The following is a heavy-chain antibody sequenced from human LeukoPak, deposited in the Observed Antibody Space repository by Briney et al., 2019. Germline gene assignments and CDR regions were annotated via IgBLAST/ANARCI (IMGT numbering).Heavy chain of an antibody. Sequence: KPSETLSLTCTVSGGSISSYYWSWIRQPPGKGLEWIGYIYYSGSTNYNPSLKSRVTISVDTSKNQFSLKLSSVTAADTAVYYCARDLLYYYGSGTEKGDYYYYGMDVWGQGTTVTVSS. CDR2: IYYSGST. CDR3: ARDLLYYYGSGTEKGDYYYYGMDV. CDR1: GGSISSYY. J-gene: IGHJ6*02. D-gene: IGHD3-10*01. V-gene: IGHV4-59*01.